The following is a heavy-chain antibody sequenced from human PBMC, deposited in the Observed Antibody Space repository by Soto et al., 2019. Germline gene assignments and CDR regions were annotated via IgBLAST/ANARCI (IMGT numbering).Heavy chain of an antibody. D-gene: IGHD3-3*02. V-gene: IGHV4-31*03. CDR1: GGSISSGGYY. Sequence: PSETLSLTCTVSGGSISSGGYYWSWIRQHPGKGLEWIGYIYYSGSTYYNPSLKSRVTISVDTSKNQFSLKLSSVTAADTAVYYCAREPHFCCSGGGWFVHWGQGSRVTVSS. CDR2: IYYSGST. J-gene: IGHJ4*02. CDR3: AREPHFCCSGGGWFVH.